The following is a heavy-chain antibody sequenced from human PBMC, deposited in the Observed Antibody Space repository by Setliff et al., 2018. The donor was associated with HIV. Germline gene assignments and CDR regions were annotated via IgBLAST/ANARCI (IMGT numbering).Heavy chain of an antibody. J-gene: IGHJ5*02. CDR1: GYTFTGYY. Sequence: GASVKVSCKASGYTFTGYYMHWVRQAPGQGLEWMGWINPNSGGTTYAQKFQGRVTMTRDTSISTAYMEVSRLRSDDTAVYYCARERPGDHYESTGYQLADWFDPWGQGTLVTVSS. CDR2: INPNSGGT. CDR3: ARERPGDHYESTGYQLADWFDP. D-gene: IGHD3-22*01. V-gene: IGHV1-2*02.